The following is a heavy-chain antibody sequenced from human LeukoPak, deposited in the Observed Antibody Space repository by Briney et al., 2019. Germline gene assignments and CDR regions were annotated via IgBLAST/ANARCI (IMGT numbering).Heavy chain of an antibody. D-gene: IGHD1-7*01. V-gene: IGHV1-18*01. Sequence: GASVKVSCKASGYTFTSYGISWVRQAPGQGLEWMGWISAYNGNTNYAQKLQGRVTMTTDTSTSTAYMELRSLRSDDTAVYYCARRDYNWNSNYYYYMDVWGKGTTVTVSS. CDR3: ARRDYNWNSNYYYYMDV. CDR1: GYTFTSYG. J-gene: IGHJ6*03. CDR2: ISAYNGNT.